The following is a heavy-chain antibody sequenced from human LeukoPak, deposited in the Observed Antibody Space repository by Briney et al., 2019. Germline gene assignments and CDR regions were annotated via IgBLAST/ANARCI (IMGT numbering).Heavy chain of an antibody. CDR1: GFTFSSYS. CDR3: ARGPNTMVPGGHLGPPPFDY. D-gene: IGHD3-10*01. CDR2: ISSSSSTI. J-gene: IGHJ4*02. V-gene: IGHV3-48*01. Sequence: GGSLRLSCAASGFTFSSYSMNWVRQAPGKGLEWVSYISSSSSTIYYADSVKGRFTISRDNAKNSLYLQMNSLRAEDTAVYYFARGPNTMVPGGHLGPPPFDYWGQGTLVTVSS.